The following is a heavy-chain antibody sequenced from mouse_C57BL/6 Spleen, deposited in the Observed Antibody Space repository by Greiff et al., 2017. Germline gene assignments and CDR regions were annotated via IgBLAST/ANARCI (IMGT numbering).Heavy chain of an antibody. CDR1: GFSFTSYG. J-gene: IGHJ4*01. V-gene: IGHV2-2*01. Sequence: QVQLQQSGPGLVQPSQCLSISCTASGFSFTSYGVHWVRQSPGKGLEWLGVIWSGGSRDDNAAFISRLSISKENTKSQVFFIINSLQADDTAIYYCAREGLHYAMDYWGQGTSVTVSS. CDR2: IWSGGSR. CDR3: AREGLHYAMDY. D-gene: IGHD2-13*01.